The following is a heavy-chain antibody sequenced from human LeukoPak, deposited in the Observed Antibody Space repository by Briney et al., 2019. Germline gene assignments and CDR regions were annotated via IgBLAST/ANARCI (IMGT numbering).Heavy chain of an antibody. Sequence: GGSLRLCCAASGYTFNNYAMSWVRQAPGKGLEWVPVSSGSGDSTFYVYAVKGRFTISIDNSKKTLYLQMNSRRAEDTAVYYCARMGSSWFIDYWGQGTLVTVSS. CDR2: SSGSGDST. J-gene: IGHJ4*02. CDR1: GYTFNNYA. V-gene: IGHV3-23*01. D-gene: IGHD6-13*01. CDR3: ARMGSSWFIDY.